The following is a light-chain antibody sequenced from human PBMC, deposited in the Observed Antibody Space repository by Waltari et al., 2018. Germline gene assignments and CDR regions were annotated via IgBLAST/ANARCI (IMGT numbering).Light chain of an antibody. CDR2: RND. CDR1: SPNTGIKT. V-gene: IGLV1-44*01. J-gene: IGLJ1*01. Sequence: QSVLTQPPSASGTPGQSVTISCSGSSPNTGIKTVIWYQKLPGTAPKLVIYRNDVRPSGVPDRFSGARSCTSASLAISGLHAEDEADYYCASWDDYMHGYAFGTGTKVTVL. CDR3: ASWDDYMHGYA.